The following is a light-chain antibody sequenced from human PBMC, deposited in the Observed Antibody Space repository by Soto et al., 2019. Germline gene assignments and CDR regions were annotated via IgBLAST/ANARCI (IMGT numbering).Light chain of an antibody. Sequence: QSVLTQPASVSGSPGQSITISCSGTSSDVGGYNFVSWYQHHPGKAPKLMIYEVSNRPLGVSNRFSGSKSGNTASLTISGLQAEDDADYYCSSYTSSSTLLVFGGGTKVTVL. CDR2: EVS. J-gene: IGLJ2*01. CDR3: SSYTSSSTLLV. V-gene: IGLV2-14*01. CDR1: SSDVGGYNF.